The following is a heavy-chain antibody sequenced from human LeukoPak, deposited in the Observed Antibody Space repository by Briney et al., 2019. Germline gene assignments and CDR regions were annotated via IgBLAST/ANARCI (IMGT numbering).Heavy chain of an antibody. V-gene: IGHV3-23*01. D-gene: IGHD6-19*01. CDR3: AKTTTGYSSGRYPGWPVDY. J-gene: IGHJ4*02. Sequence: GGSLRLSCAASGFTFSSYAMYWVRQAPGKGLEWVSGIFGSGGSTHYADSVKGRFTISRDSSKNTVYLQMNSLRAEDTAVYYCAKTTTGYSSGRYPGWPVDYWGQGTLVTVSS. CDR2: IFGSGGST. CDR1: GFTFSSYA.